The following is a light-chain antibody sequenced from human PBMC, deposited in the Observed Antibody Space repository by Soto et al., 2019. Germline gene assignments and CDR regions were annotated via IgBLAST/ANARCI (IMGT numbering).Light chain of an antibody. CDR3: NSYAGTSTPYI. CDR1: MSDVGRYNY. V-gene: IGLV2-14*03. J-gene: IGLJ1*01. Sequence: QSVLTQPASVSGSPGQSITISCTGTMSDVGRYNYVSWYQQYPGKAPKAMIYDVSNRPSGVSNRFSGSKSGSTASLTISGLQAEDEADYYCNSYAGTSTPYIFGTGTKVTVL. CDR2: DVS.